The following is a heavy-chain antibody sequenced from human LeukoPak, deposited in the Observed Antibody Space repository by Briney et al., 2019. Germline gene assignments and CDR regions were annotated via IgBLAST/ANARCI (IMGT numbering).Heavy chain of an antibody. CDR2: ISYDGSNK. CDR1: GFTFSSYG. CDR3: AKEDHDSSGYDAFDI. Sequence: PGGSLRLSCAASGFTFSSYGMHWVRQAPGKGLEWVAVISYDGSNKYYADSVKGRFTISRDNSKNTLYLQMNSLRAEDTAVYYCAKEDHDSSGYDAFDIWGQGTMVTVSS. D-gene: IGHD3-22*01. J-gene: IGHJ3*02. V-gene: IGHV3-30*18.